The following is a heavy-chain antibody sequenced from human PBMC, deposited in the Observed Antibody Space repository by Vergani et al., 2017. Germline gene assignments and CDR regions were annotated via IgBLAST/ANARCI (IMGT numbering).Heavy chain of an antibody. CDR3: ARDPSSSWYLTPFDY. Sequence: EVQLVESGGGLVKPGGSLRLSCAASGFTFSSYSMNWVRQAPGKGLEWVSSISSSSSYIYYADSVKGRFTIFRDNAKNSLYLQMNSLRAEDTAVYYCARDPSSSWYLTPFDYWGQGTLVTVSS. CDR2: ISSSSSYI. V-gene: IGHV3-21*01. CDR1: GFTFSSYS. D-gene: IGHD6-13*01. J-gene: IGHJ4*02.